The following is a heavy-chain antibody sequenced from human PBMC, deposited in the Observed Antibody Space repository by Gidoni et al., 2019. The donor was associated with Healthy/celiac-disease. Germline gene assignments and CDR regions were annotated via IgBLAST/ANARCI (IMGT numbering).Heavy chain of an antibody. V-gene: IGHV4-31*03. J-gene: IGHJ4*02. CDR1: GGSISSGGYY. CDR3: ARDSTLGGHREFDY. CDR2: IYYSGST. Sequence: QVQLQESGPGLVKPSQTLSLTCTFSGGSISSGGYYWSWIRQHPGKGLEWIGYIYYSGSTYYNPSLKSRVTISVDTSKNQFSLKLSSVTAADTAVYYWARDSTLGGHREFDYWGQGTLVTVSS. D-gene: IGHD2-15*01.